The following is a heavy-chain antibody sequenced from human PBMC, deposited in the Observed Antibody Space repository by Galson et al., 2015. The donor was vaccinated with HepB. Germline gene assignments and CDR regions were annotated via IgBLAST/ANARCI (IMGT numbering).Heavy chain of an antibody. Sequence: SVKVSCKASGYTFPSYGISWVRQAPGQGLEWMGWISAYSGNSNYAQKFQDRVTIITDKSTSTAYMELRSLRYEDTAVYYCARTTQYQLTSGGWFDPWGQGTLVTVSS. CDR3: ARTTQYQLTSGGWFDP. J-gene: IGHJ5*02. CDR2: ISAYSGNS. CDR1: GYTFPSYG. V-gene: IGHV1-18*01. D-gene: IGHD2-2*01.